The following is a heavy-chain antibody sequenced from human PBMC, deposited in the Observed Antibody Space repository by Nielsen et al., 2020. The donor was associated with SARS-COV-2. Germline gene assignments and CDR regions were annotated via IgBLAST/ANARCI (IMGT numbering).Heavy chain of an antibody. D-gene: IGHD3-22*01. V-gene: IGHV4-31*03. CDR2: IYYSGST. CDR1: GGSMNRYY. CDR3: ARVRITMIVVVDAFDI. J-gene: IGHJ3*02. Sequence: SETLSLTCTVSGGSMNRYYWSWIRQHPGKGLEWIGYIYYSGSTYYNPSLKSRVTISVDTSKNQFSLKLSSVTAADTAVYYCARVRITMIVVVDAFDIWGQGTMVTVSS.